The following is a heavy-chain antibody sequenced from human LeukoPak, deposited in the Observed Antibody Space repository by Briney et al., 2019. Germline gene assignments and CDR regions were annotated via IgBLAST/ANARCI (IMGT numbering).Heavy chain of an antibody. CDR1: GHTLEDLS. CDR3: STETAGNY. CDR2: FDPEDDER. Sequence: GASVKVSCKAFGHTLEDLSIHWVRQAPGKGLEWLGGFDPEDDERMYAPKFQGRVTVTEDNSIDTAYMELTSLSSDDTGVYYCSTETAGNYWGQGTLVTVSS. J-gene: IGHJ4*02. V-gene: IGHV1-24*01.